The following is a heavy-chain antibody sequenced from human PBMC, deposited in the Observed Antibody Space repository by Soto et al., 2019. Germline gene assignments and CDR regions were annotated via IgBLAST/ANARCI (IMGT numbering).Heavy chain of an antibody. CDR3: ASGGIAVAGYFDY. V-gene: IGHV4-59*01. D-gene: IGHD6-19*01. CDR2: IYYSGST. J-gene: IGHJ4*02. Sequence: PSETLSLTCTVSGGSISSYYWSWIRQPPGKGLEWIGYIYYSGSTNYNPSLKSRVTISVDTSKNQFSLKLSSVTAADTAVYYCASGGIAVAGYFDYWGQGTLVTVPS. CDR1: GGSISSYY.